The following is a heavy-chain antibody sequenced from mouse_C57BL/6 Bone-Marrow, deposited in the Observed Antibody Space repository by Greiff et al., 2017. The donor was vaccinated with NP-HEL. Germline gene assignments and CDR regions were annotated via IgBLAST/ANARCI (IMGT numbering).Heavy chain of an antibody. J-gene: IGHJ3*01. Sequence: QVQLQQSGPGLVQPSQSLYITCTVSGFSFTSYGVHWVRQSPGKGLEWLGEIRSGGSTDYNADFISRLSISKDNTKSQVFFQMSSLQADDTAIYYCARRKVDGRFAYWGQGTLVTVSA. D-gene: IGHD1-1*02. CDR2: IRSGGST. CDR1: GFSFTSYG. CDR3: ARRKVDGRFAY. V-gene: IGHV2-2*01.